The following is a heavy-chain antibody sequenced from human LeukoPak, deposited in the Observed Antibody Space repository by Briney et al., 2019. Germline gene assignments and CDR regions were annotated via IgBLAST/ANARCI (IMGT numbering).Heavy chain of an antibody. CDR2: IYYSGST. CDR1: GISLSTSGMC. V-gene: IGHV4-61*08. CDR3: ASYSYYYDSSGYFDY. J-gene: IGHJ4*02. D-gene: IGHD3-22*01. Sequence: SGPALVKPTETLTLTCTLSGISLSTSGMCVNWIRQPPGKGLEWIGYIYYSGSTNYNPSLKSRVTISVDTSKNQFSLKLSSVTAADTAVYYCASYSYYYDSSGYFDYWGQGTLVTVSS.